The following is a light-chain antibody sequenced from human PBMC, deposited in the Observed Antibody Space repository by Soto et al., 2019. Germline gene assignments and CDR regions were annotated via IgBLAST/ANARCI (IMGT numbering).Light chain of an antibody. J-gene: IGKJ4*01. CDR2: GAS. V-gene: IGKV3-15*01. CDR3: QQYNNWPPLT. CDR1: QSVSSS. Sequence: EIVMTQSPATLSVSPGERATLSCRASQSVSSSLAWYQQKPGQAPRLVIYGASTRATGIPARFSGSGSGTEFTLTISSLESEDFAVYYCQQYNNWPPLTFGGGTKVEI.